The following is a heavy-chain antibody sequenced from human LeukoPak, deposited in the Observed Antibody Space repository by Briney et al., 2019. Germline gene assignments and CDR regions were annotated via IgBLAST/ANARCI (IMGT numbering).Heavy chain of an antibody. J-gene: IGHJ4*02. Sequence: GGSLRLSCVGSGFTFSNYGMNWVRQASGRGLEWVSYISSSSITTSYADSVKGRFTISRDNAKNSLYLQINSLRDEDTAVYYCARGGAARPDYWGQGTLVTDSS. CDR3: ARGGAARPDY. D-gene: IGHD6-6*01. V-gene: IGHV3-48*02. CDR1: GFTFSNYG. CDR2: ISSSSITT.